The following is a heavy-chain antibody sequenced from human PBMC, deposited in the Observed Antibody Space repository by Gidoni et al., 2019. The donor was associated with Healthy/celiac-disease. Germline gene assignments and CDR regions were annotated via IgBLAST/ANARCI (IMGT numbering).Heavy chain of an antibody. D-gene: IGHD3-22*01. CDR2: INHSGST. V-gene: IGHV4-34*01. CDR3: AINYYDSSGYYDY. J-gene: IGHJ4*02. Sequence: QVQLQQWGAGLLKPSETLSLTCAVYGGSFSGYYWSWIRQPPGKGLEWIGEINHSGSTNYNPSLKSRVTISVDTSKNQFSLKLSSVTAADTAVYYCAINYYDSSGYYDYWGQGTLVTVSS. CDR1: GGSFSGYY.